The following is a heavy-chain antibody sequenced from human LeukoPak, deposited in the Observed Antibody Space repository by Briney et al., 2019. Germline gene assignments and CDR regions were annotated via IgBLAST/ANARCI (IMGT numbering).Heavy chain of an antibody. Sequence: GGSLRLSCAASGFTFSSYGMHWVRQAPGKGLEWVAVISYDGSNKYYADSVKGRFTIPRDNSKNTLYPQMNSLRAEDTAVYYCAKSSGWYKATGAFDIWGQGTMVTVSS. CDR2: ISYDGSNK. D-gene: IGHD6-19*01. CDR1: GFTFSSYG. V-gene: IGHV3-30*18. CDR3: AKSSGWYKATGAFDI. J-gene: IGHJ3*02.